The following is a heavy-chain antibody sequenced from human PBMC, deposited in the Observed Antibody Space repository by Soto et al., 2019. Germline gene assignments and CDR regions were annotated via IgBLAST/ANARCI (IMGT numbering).Heavy chain of an antibody. CDR1: GFTFSSYA. Sequence: GGSLRLSCAASGFTFSSYAMHWVRQAPGKGLEWVAVISYDGSNKYYADSVKGRFTISRDNSKNTLYLQMNSLRAEDTAVYYCARSASGYYKIDYWGQGTLVTVSS. V-gene: IGHV3-30-3*01. J-gene: IGHJ4*02. D-gene: IGHD3-22*01. CDR2: ISYDGSNK. CDR3: ARSASGYYKIDY.